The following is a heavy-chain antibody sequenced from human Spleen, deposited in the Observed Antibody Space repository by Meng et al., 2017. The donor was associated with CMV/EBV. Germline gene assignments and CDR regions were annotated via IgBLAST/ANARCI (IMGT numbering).Heavy chain of an antibody. CDR3: ARLSSSWYPTFDY. J-gene: IGHJ4*02. CDR1: GYTFTGYY. Sequence: KASGYTFTGYYMHGVRQAPGQGLEWMGWINPSSGGTNYAQKFQGRVTMTRDTSISTAYMELSRLRSDDTAVYYCARLSSSWYPTFDYWGQGTLVTVSS. D-gene: IGHD6-13*01. V-gene: IGHV1-2*02. CDR2: INPSSGGT.